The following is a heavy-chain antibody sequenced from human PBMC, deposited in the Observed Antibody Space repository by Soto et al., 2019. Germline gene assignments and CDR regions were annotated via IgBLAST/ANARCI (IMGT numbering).Heavy chain of an antibody. D-gene: IGHD3-10*01. CDR3: ARDPGSRTFDY. CDR1: GFTFSSYS. V-gene: IGHV3-21*04. J-gene: IGHJ4*02. Sequence: GGSLRLSCAASGFTFSSYSMNWVRQAPGKGLEWVSSISSSSSYIYYADSVKGRFTISRDNAKNSLYLQMSSLRSEDTAVYYSARDPGSRTFDYWGQGTLVTVSS. CDR2: ISSSSSYI.